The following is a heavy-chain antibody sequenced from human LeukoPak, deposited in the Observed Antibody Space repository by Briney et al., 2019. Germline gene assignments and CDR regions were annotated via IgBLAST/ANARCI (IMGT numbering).Heavy chain of an antibody. CDR3: ARDRSGSYYGFDY. CDR2: IYYSGST. V-gene: IGHV4-31*03. D-gene: IGHD1-26*01. Sequence: PSQTLSLTCTVSGGSISSGGYYWSWIRQHPGKGLEWIGYIYYSGSTYYNPSLKSRVTISVDMSKNQFSLKLSSVTAADTAVYYCARDRSGSYYGFDYWGQGTLVTVSS. J-gene: IGHJ4*02. CDR1: GGSISSGGYY.